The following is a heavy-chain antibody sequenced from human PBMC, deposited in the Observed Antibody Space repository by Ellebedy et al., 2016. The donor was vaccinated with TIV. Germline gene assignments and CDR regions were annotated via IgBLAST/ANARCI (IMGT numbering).Heavy chain of an antibody. Sequence: AASVKVSCRASGYTFTSYFMHWVRQPPGHGLEWMGIINPSVGSTTYAQKLQGRVTMTRDTSTSTVYMELSSLRSEDTAVYYCARARSSGWLHTPDYWGQGTLVTVSS. CDR2: INPSVGST. V-gene: IGHV1-46*04. CDR1: GYTFTSYF. CDR3: ARARSSGWLHTPDY. J-gene: IGHJ4*02. D-gene: IGHD6-19*01.